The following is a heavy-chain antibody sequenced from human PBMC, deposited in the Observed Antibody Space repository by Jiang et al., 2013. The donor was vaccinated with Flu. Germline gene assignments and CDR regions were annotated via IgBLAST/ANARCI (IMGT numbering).Heavy chain of an antibody. J-gene: IGHJ4*02. D-gene: IGHD6-13*01. CDR3: AASTHVAAAGTGADF. V-gene: IGHV1-69*01. CDR2: IVPLFGTV. Sequence: SGAEVKKPGSSVKVSCKFSGSTFNSFAFSWIRQAPGQGLEWMGGIVPLFGTVNYAQNFQGRITITADESTATAYLDVRSLESEDTAIYYCAASTHVAAAGTGADFWGQGTRVTVSS. CDR1: GSTFNSFA.